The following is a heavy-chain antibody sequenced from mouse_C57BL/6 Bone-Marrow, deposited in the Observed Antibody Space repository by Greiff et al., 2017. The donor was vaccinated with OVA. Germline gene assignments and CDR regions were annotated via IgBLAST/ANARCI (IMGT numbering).Heavy chain of an antibody. CDR2: ISSGGDYI. CDR1: GFTFSSYA. V-gene: IGHV5-9-1*02. CDR3: TRDIFYYAMDY. Sequence: EVKLMESGAGLVKPGGSLKLSCAASGFTFSSYAMSWVRQTPEKRLEWVAYISSGGDYIYYADTVKGRFTITRDKARNTLYLQMSSLTSEDTAMYYCTRDIFYYAMDYWGQGTSVTVSS. J-gene: IGHJ4*01.